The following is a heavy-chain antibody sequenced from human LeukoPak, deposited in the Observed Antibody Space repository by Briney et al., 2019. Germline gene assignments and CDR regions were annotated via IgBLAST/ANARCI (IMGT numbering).Heavy chain of an antibody. CDR1: GFTFSSYG. CDR2: IRYDGSNK. CDR3: ARDYNPLWFGELFPYFDY. D-gene: IGHD3-10*01. J-gene: IGHJ4*02. V-gene: IGHV3-30*02. Sequence: GGSLRLSCAASGFTFSSYGMHWVRQAPGKGLEWVAFIRYDGSNKYYADSVKGRFTISRDNSKNTLYLQMNSLRAEDTAVYYCARDYNPLWFGELFPYFDYWGQGTLVTVSS.